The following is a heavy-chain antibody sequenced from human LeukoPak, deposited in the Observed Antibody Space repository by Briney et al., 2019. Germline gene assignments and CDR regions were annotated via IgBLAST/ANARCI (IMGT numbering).Heavy chain of an antibody. CDR1: GLTFSSYG. V-gene: IGHV3-30*18. CDR3: AKDTTGLRYFDWPLGAFDI. D-gene: IGHD3-9*01. Sequence: PGRSLRLSCAASGLTFSSYGMHWVRQAPGKGLEWVAVISYDGSNKYYADSVKGRFTISRDNSKNTLYLQMNSLRAEDTAVYYCAKDTTGLRYFDWPLGAFDIWGQGTMVTVSS. CDR2: ISYDGSNK. J-gene: IGHJ3*02.